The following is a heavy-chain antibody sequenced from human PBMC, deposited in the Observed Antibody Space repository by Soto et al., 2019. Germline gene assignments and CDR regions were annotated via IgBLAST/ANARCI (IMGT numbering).Heavy chain of an antibody. CDR2: ISGSSSTI. V-gene: IGHV3-11*04. CDR1: GFTFSDYY. D-gene: IGHD3-22*01. J-gene: IGHJ4*02. CDR3: ARPTYYYDSSGPPAY. Sequence: PGGSLRLSWVASGFTFSDYYMSWIRQAPGKGLEWVSCISGSSSTIFYTDSVKGRFTVSRDNAKNSLYLQMNSLRAEDTAVYYYARPTYYYDSSGPPAYWGQGTLVTVSS.